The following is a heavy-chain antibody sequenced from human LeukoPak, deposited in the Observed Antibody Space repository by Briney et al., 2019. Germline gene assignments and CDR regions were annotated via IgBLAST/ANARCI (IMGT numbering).Heavy chain of an antibody. Sequence: PGGSLRLSCAASGFTFSSYSMNWVRQAPGKGLEWVSSISSSSSYIYYADSVKGLFTISRDNAKNSLYLQMNSLRAEDTAVYYCARERMTDCSSTSCYIAFFDYWGQGTLVTVSS. J-gene: IGHJ4*02. V-gene: IGHV3-21*01. D-gene: IGHD2-2*02. CDR2: ISSSSSYI. CDR3: ARERMTDCSSTSCYIAFFDY. CDR1: GFTFSSYS.